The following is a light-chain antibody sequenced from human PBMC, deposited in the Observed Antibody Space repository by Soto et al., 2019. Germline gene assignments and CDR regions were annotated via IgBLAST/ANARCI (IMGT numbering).Light chain of an antibody. Sequence: DIQLTQSPSFLSASVGDRVTITCRASQGISTYLAWYHQKPGKAPKLLIYGASTLQSGVPSRFSGSGSGTDFTLALSSLHSEDVATYYCLPHNNYPLTFGGGNKVEIK. V-gene: IGKV1-9*01. CDR2: GAS. CDR1: QGISTY. J-gene: IGKJ4*01. CDR3: LPHNNYPLT.